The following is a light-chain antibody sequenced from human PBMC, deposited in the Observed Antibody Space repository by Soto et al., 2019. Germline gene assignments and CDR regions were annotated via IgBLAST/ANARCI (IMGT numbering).Light chain of an antibody. V-gene: IGKV1-5*03. CDR2: KAS. J-gene: IGKJ3*01. CDR3: QQYNDYSLFT. Sequence: GDRVTITCRASQSISDWLAWYQQKPGKAPRLLIYKASNLQSGVPSRFSGSASGTEFTLTISNLQPDDFATHYCQQYNDYSLFTFGPGTKVDIK. CDR1: QSISDW.